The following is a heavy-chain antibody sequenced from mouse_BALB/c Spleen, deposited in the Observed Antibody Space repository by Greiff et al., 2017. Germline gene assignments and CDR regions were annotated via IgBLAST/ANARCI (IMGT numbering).Heavy chain of an antibody. CDR3: TRLVTTGDYFDY. CDR2: IYPSDSYT. Sequence: QVQLQQPGAELVRPGASVKLSCKASGYTFTSYWINWVKQRPGQGLEWIGNIYPSDSYTNYNQKFKDKATLTVDKSSSTAYMQLSSPTSEDSAVYCCTRLVTTGDYFDYWGQGTTLTVSS. D-gene: IGHD2-2*01. V-gene: IGHV1-69*02. J-gene: IGHJ2*01. CDR1: GYTFTSYW.